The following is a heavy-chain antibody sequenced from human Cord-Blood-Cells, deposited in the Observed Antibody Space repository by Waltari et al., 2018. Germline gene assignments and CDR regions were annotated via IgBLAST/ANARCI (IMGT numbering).Heavy chain of an antibody. CDR1: GSPFSSDA. V-gene: IGHV3-30-3*01. Sequence: QVQLVESGGGVVQPGRSLRLSCAASGSPFSSDAMNWARQAPGKGLEWVAVISYDGSNKYYADSVKGRFTISRDNSKNTLYLQMNSLRAEDTAVYYCARVPMTTVTLDYWGQGTLVTVSS. CDR3: ARVPMTTVTLDY. J-gene: IGHJ4*02. D-gene: IGHD4-17*01. CDR2: ISYDGSNK.